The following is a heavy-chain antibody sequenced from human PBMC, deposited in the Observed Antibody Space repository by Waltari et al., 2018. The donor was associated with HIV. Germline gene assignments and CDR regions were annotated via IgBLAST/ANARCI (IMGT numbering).Heavy chain of an antibody. CDR1: GGSFSGYY. V-gene: IGHV4-34*01. D-gene: IGHD2-21*01. CDR2: INHSGST. CDR3: ARREAIVVVKVGMDV. Sequence: QVQLQQWGAGLLKPSETLSLTCAVYGGSFSGYYWSWIRQPPGKGLEWIGEINHSGSTNVNPALKSRVTISVDTSKNQFSLKLSSVTAADTAVYYCARREAIVVVKVGMDVWGQGTTVTVSS. J-gene: IGHJ6*02.